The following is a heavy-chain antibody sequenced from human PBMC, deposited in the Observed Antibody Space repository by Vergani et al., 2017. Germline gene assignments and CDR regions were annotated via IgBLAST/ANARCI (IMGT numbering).Heavy chain of an antibody. Sequence: QVQLQESGPGLVKPSETLSLTCTVSGGSISSHYWSWIRQPPGKGLEWIGYIYYSGSTNYNPSLKCRVTISVDTSKNQFSLKLSSVTAADTAVYYCAGLETYYYGSGSYAFDYWGQGTLVTVSS. V-gene: IGHV4-59*11. CDR3: AGLETYYYGSGSYAFDY. CDR2: IYYSGST. CDR1: GGSISSHY. J-gene: IGHJ4*02. D-gene: IGHD3-10*01.